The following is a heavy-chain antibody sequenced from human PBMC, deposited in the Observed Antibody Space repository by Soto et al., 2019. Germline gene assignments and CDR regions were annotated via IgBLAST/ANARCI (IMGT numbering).Heavy chain of an antibody. V-gene: IGHV1-69*13. Sequence: SVKVSCKASGGTLSSHAISWVRQAPGQGLEWMGGIIPFFKATNYAQKFQGRVTITADDSTSTAYMDLYSLRSEDTAVYYCARDVPLNYYDGTYSYYAMDVWGQGTTVTVS. CDR3: ARDVPLNYYDGTYSYYAMDV. CDR1: GGTLSSHA. CDR2: IIPFFKAT. J-gene: IGHJ6*02. D-gene: IGHD3-16*01.